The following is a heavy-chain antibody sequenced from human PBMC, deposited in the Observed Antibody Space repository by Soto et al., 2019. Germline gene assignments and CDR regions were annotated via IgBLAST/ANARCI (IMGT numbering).Heavy chain of an antibody. CDR3: ARDLPPVDY. J-gene: IGHJ4*02. CDR1: GYTFSSYH. Sequence: QIKLVQSGAEVKKPGASVKVSCKASGYTFSSYHITWVRQAPGQGLEWMGWISAYNGNTNYAQNLQGRVTMTTDPSTSTAYMELRIRRSDDTAVYYCARDLPPVDYWGQGTLVTVSS. V-gene: IGHV1-18*01. CDR2: ISAYNGNT.